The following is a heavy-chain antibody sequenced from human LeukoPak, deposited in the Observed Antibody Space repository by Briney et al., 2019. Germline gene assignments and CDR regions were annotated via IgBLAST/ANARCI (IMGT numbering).Heavy chain of an antibody. V-gene: IGHV1-18*01. CDR1: TSY. CDR3: ARDRMVRGVTRHWFDP. J-gene: IGHJ5*02. D-gene: IGHD3-10*01. Sequence: ASVKVSCKATSYISWVRQAPGQGLEWMGWIGSYAGDTYYAQKFQGRVTMTRDMSTSTVYMELSSLRSEDTAVYYCARDRMVRGVTRHWFDPWGQGTLVTVSS. CDR2: IGSYAGDT.